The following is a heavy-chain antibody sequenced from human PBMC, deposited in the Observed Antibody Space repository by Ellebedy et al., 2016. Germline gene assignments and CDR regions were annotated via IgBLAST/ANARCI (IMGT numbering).Heavy chain of an antibody. CDR1: GFTFSDYY. D-gene: IGHD3-3*01. V-gene: IGHV3-11*01. J-gene: IGHJ4*02. CDR3: ANPNYDFLSGGDGY. CDR2: ISSSGSTI. Sequence: GESLKISXAASGFTFSDYYMSWIRQAPGKGLEWVSYISSSGSTIYYADSVKGRFTISRDNSKNTLSLQMSSLRAEDTAVYYCANPNYDFLSGGDGYWGQGILVTVSS.